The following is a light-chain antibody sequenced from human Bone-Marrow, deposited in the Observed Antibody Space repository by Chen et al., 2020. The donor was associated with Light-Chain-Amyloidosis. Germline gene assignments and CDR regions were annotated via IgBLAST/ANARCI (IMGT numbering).Light chain of an antibody. J-gene: IGLJ3*02. CDR3: QSYQGSSQGV. V-gene: IGLV6-57*01. CDR2: EDD. CDR1: SGSIATNY. Sequence: NFMLTQPHSVSESPGKTVIISCTRSSGSIATNYVQWYQQRPGSSPTTVIYEDDQRPSGVPARFSGSIDRSSNSASLTISGLKTEDEADYCCQSYQGSSQGVFGGWTKLSVL.